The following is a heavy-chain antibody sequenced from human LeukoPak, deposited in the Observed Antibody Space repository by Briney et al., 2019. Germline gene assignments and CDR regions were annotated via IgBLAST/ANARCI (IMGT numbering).Heavy chain of an antibody. D-gene: IGHD3-10*01. CDR3: ARLAGITMVRGAFRNWFDP. CDR1: GGSISSYY. CDR2: IYYSGST. J-gene: IGHJ5*02. Sequence: SETLSLTCTVSGGSISSYYWSWIRQPPGKGLEWIGYIYYSGSTNYNPSLKSRVTISVDTSKNQFSLKLSSVTAEDTAVYYCARLAGITMVRGAFRNWFDPWGQGTLVTVSS. V-gene: IGHV4-59*01.